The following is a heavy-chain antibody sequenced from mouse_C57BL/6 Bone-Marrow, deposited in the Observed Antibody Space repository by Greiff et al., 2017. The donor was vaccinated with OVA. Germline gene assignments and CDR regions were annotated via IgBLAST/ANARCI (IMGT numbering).Heavy chain of an antibody. J-gene: IGHJ4*01. D-gene: IGHD1-1*01. CDR3: ARSLSLTGGYAMDY. V-gene: IGHV1-42*01. Sequence: EVQLVESGPELVKPGASVKISCKASGYSFTGYYMNWVKQSPEKSLEWIGEINPSTGGTTYNQKFKAKATLTVDKSSSTAYMQLKSLTSEDSAVYYCARSLSLTGGYAMDYWGQGTSVTVSS. CDR2: INPSTGGT. CDR1: GYSFTGYY.